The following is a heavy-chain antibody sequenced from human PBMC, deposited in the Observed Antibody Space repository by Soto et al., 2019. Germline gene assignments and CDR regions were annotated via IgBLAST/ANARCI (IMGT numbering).Heavy chain of an antibody. CDR1: GFTFNNYG. V-gene: IGHV3-33*01. CDR3: ARASSSGWYAGDY. J-gene: IGHJ4*02. D-gene: IGHD6-19*01. Sequence: QVQLVESGGGVVQPGKSLRLSCAASGFTFNNYGMHWVRQAPGKRLEWVAVIWFDGSNKYYGDSVRGRFAISRDNSKNTLYLQRNRLRAEDTAVYYCARASSSGWYAGDYWGQGSLVTVSS. CDR2: IWFDGSNK.